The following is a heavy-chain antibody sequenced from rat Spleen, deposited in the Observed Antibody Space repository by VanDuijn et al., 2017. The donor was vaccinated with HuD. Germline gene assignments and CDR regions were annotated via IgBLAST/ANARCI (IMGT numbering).Heavy chain of an antibody. CDR3: TTLGYPGLDVMDA. D-gene: IGHD1-4*01. Sequence: EVQLVESGGGLVQPGRSLKLSCAASGFTFSDYNMAWVRQAPKKGLEWIATIIYDTSRTYYRDSVKGRFTISRDDAKSTLYLQMDSLRSEETATYYCTTLGYPGLDVMDAWGQGTSVTVSS. CDR2: IIYDTSRT. CDR1: GFTFSDYN. V-gene: IGHV5S10*01. J-gene: IGHJ4*01.